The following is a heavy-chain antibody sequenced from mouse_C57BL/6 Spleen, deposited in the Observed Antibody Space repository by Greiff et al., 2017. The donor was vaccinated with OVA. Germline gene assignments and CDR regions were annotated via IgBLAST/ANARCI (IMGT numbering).Heavy chain of an antibody. D-gene: IGHD1-1*01. V-gene: IGHV5-4*01. CDR1: GFTFSSYA. CDR2: ISDGGSYT. CDR3: ARDLSTVVAYYYAMDY. Sequence: EVQLVESGGGLVKPGGSLKLSCAASGFTFSSYAMSWVRQTPEKRLEWVATISDGGSYTYYPDNVKGRFTISRDNAKNNLYLQMSHLKSEDTAMYYCARDLSTVVAYYYAMDYWGQGTSVTVSS. J-gene: IGHJ4*01.